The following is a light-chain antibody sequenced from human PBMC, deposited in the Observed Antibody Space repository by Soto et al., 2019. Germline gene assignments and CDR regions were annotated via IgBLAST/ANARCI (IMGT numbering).Light chain of an antibody. CDR1: QTISSW. Sequence: DIQMTQSPSTLSASVGDRVTITCRASQTISSWLAWYQQKPGKAPKLLIYKASTLESEVPSRFSGSGSGTDFTLTVTRLQPEDFATYDCHHYSYYATVGQGTKVEIK. CDR2: KAS. CDR3: HHYSYYAT. J-gene: IGKJ1*01. V-gene: IGKV1-5*03.